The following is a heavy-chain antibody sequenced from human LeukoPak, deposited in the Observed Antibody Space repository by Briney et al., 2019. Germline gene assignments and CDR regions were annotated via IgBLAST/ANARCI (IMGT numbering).Heavy chain of an antibody. D-gene: IGHD6-19*01. J-gene: IGHJ5*02. Sequence: GGSLRLSCAASGFTFSSYSMNWVRQAPGKGLEWVSSISSSSSYIYYADSVKGRFTISRDNAKNSLYLQMNSLGAEDTAVYYCAREEGSGWYNWFDPWGQGTLVTVSS. V-gene: IGHV3-21*01. CDR3: AREEGSGWYNWFDP. CDR1: GFTFSSYS. CDR2: ISSSSSYI.